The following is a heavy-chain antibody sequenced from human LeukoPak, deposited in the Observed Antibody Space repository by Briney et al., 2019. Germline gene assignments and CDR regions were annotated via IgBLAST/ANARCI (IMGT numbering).Heavy chain of an antibody. CDR2: IYYNGNT. D-gene: IGHD6-13*01. CDR3: ARQQLVTFDY. Sequence: SETLSLTCTVSGGSISTDNCYWGWIRQPPGKGLEWIGSIYYNGNTNYNPSLKSRVTISVDTSKNQFSLKLSSVTAADTAVYYCARQQLVTFDYWGQGTLVTVSS. J-gene: IGHJ4*02. CDR1: GGSISTDNCY. V-gene: IGHV4-39*01.